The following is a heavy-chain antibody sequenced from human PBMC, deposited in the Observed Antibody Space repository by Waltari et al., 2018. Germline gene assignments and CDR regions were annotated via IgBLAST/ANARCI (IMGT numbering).Heavy chain of an antibody. D-gene: IGHD2-15*01. CDR1: GFTFSSYS. J-gene: IGHJ4*02. CDR2: ISSSSSYI. V-gene: IGHV3-21*01. Sequence: EVQLVESGGGLVKPGGSLRLSCAASGFTFSSYSMNWVRQAPGTGLEWVSSISSSSSYIYYADSVKGRFTISRDNAKNSLYLQMNSLRAEDTAVYYCASLGLGYCSGGSCYSGYYWGQGTLVTVSS. CDR3: ASLGLGYCSGGSCYSGYY.